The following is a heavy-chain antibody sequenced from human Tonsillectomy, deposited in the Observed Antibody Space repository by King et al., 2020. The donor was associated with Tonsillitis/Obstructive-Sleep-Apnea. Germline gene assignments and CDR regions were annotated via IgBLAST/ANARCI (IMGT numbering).Heavy chain of an antibody. D-gene: IGHD2-15*01. CDR2: IDHSGST. CDR1: GESFSGYY. Sequence: VQLQQWGAGLLKPSETLSLTCAVYGESFSGYYWSWIRQPPGKGLEWIGEIDHSGSTNYNPSLKSRVTISVHTSKNQFSLKLSSVTAADTAVYYCAREFDSLDYWGQGILVTVSS. V-gene: IGHV4-34*01. J-gene: IGHJ4*02. CDR3: AREFDSLDY.